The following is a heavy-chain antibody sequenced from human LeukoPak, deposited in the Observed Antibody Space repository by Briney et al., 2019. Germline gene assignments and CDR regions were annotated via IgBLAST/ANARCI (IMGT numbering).Heavy chain of an antibody. CDR3: ARAVDYYDSSGYCPGAFDI. Sequence: GGSLRLSCAASGFTVSSNEMSWVRQAPGKGLEWVSSISGGSTYYADSRKGRFTISRDNSKNTLHLQMNSLRAEDTAVYYCARAVDYYDSSGYCPGAFDIWGQGTMVTVSS. V-gene: IGHV3-38-3*01. CDR2: ISGGST. D-gene: IGHD3-22*01. J-gene: IGHJ3*02. CDR1: GFTVSSNE.